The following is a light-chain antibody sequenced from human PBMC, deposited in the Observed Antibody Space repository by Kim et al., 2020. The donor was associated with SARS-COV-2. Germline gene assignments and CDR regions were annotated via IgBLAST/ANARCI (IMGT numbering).Light chain of an antibody. CDR1: SLRSYY. Sequence: SSELPQDPAVSVALGQTVRITCHGDSLRSYYASWYQQKPGQAPVLVIYGKNNRPSGIPDRFSGSSSGNTASLTITGAQAEDEADYYCNSRDSSGNHVFGT. CDR3: NSRDSSGNHV. CDR2: GKN. J-gene: IGLJ1*01. V-gene: IGLV3-19*01.